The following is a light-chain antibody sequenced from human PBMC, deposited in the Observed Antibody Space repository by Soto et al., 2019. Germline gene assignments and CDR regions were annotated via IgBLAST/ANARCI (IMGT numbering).Light chain of an antibody. Sequence: EIVLTQSPGTLSLSPGESAALSCRVSQSVTSNYLVWYRQKPGQAPRLLIYAISSRAAGIPDRFNGSGSGTDFTLTITRLEPEDSAVYYCQQHSNSPWTFGQGTRVEV. J-gene: IGKJ1*01. CDR3: QQHSNSPWT. CDR1: QSVTSNY. CDR2: AIS. V-gene: IGKV3D-20*02.